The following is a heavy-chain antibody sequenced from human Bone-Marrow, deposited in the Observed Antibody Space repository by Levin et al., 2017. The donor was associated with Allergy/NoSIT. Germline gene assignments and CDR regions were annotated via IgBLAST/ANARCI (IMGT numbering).Heavy chain of an antibody. J-gene: IGHJ4*02. Sequence: KISCKASGVTFNTYALTWVRQAPGQGLEWMGRIIPTLEIAHYARKFQGRVTITADKSTTTVYMELNGLRSEDTAVYFWATERLGRSLGWFLGAPFDYGGQGRLVTVSS. D-gene: IGHD3-3*01. CDR1: GVTFNTYA. CDR3: ATERLGRSLGWFLGAPFDY. V-gene: IGHV1-69*04. CDR2: IIPTLEIA.